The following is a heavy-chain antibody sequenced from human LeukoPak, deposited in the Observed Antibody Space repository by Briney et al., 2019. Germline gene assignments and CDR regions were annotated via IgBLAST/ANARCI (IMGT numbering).Heavy chain of an antibody. J-gene: IGHJ5*02. CDR2: LNPNSGNA. Sequence: ASVKVSCKASGYIFTTYDIGWVRQATGQGLEWMGWLNPNSGNAGYAQKFQGRVAISRNTSISTAYMELSSLRSDDTAIYYCARRKFLGWFDPWGQGTLVTVSS. CDR3: ARRKFLGWFDP. CDR1: GYIFTTYD. V-gene: IGHV1-8*03. D-gene: IGHD7-27*01.